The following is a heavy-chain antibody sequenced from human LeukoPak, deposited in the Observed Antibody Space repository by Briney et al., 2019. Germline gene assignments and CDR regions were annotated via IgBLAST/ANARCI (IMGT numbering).Heavy chain of an antibody. CDR3: ASGDHYDYYFDY. CDR2: IYSGGST. Sequence: GGSLRLSCAASGFTVSSNYMSWVRQAPGKGLEWVSVIYSGGSTYYADSVKGRFTISRDNSKNTLYLQMNSLRAEDTAVYYCASGDHYDYYFDYWGQGTLVTVSS. V-gene: IGHV3-66*02. CDR1: GFTVSSNY. D-gene: IGHD5-12*01. J-gene: IGHJ4*02.